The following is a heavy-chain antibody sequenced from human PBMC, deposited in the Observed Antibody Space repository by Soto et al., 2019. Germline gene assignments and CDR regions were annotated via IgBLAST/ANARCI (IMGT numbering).Heavy chain of an antibody. Sequence: QVQLLESGGGLVKPGGSLRLSCAASEFTFSDYYMSWIRQAPGKGLEWISYMGGSGSPIYYADSVKGRFTISRDNAKNSLYLQMNTLRDADTAVYYCARVTTKSGRNFIWYLDLWGRGTLVTVSS. CDR1: EFTFSDYY. CDR3: ARVTTKSGRNFIWYLDL. J-gene: IGHJ2*01. CDR2: MGGSGSPI. D-gene: IGHD1-26*01. V-gene: IGHV3-11*01.